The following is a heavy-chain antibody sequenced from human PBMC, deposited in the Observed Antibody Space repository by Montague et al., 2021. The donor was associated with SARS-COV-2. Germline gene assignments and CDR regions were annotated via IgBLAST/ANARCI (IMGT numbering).Heavy chain of an antibody. J-gene: IGHJ4*02. CDR2: IFYSGST. CDR1: GDSVNRNY. V-gene: IGHV4-59*02. CDR3: AKACRGYGGDFDS. Sequence: SETLSLTCSVSGDSVNRNYWSWVRQPPGKGLEWLGYIFYSGSTYNPSLNSRFTMSLDTAKNHFSLNLISVTAADTAVYYFAKACRGYGGDFDSWGQGTLVIVSS. D-gene: IGHD4-23*01.